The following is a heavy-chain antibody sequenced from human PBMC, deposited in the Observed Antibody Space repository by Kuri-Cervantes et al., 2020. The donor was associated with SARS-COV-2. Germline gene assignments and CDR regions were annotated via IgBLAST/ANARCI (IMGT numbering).Heavy chain of an antibody. V-gene: IGHV3-11*06. CDR1: GFTFSDYY. CDR2: ISSSSYT. Sequence: GESLKISCAASGFTFSDYYMSWIRQAPGKGLEWVSYISSSSYTNYADSVKGRFTISRDNAKNSLYLQMNSLRAEDTAVYYCARRSSGWYVSFDYWGQGTLVTVSS. CDR3: ARRSSGWYVSFDY. J-gene: IGHJ4*02. D-gene: IGHD6-19*01.